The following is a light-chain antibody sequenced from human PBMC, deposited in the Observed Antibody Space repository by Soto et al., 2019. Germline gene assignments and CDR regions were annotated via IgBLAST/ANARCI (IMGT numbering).Light chain of an antibody. CDR1: SSNIGAGYD. Sequence: QSVLTQPPSVSAAPGQRVTISCTGSSSNIGAGYDVHWYQHLPGTAPKLLIYANRGRPSGVPDRFSGSKSGTSASLGITGVQDEYEADYYCQSYDSSLRGSLFGGGTKLTVL. J-gene: IGLJ2*01. CDR3: QSYDSSLRGSL. V-gene: IGLV1-40*01. CDR2: ANR.